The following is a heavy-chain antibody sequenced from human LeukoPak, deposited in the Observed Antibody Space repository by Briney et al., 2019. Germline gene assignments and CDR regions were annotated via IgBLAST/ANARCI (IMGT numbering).Heavy chain of an antibody. J-gene: IGHJ4*02. CDR2: FDPEDGET. D-gene: IGHD6-13*01. CDR3: ARWRGYSSGWSGPFDD. V-gene: IGHV1-24*01. Sequence: GASVKVSCKVSGYTLTELSMHWVRQAPGKGLEWMGGFDPEDGETIYAQKFQGRVTMTEDTSTDTAYMELSSLRSDDTAVYYCARWRGYSSGWSGPFDDWGQGTLVTVSS. CDR1: GYTLTELS.